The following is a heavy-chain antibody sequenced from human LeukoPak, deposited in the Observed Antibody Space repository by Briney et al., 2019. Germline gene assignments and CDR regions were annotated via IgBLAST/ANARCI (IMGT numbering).Heavy chain of an antibody. D-gene: IGHD3-10*01. V-gene: IGHV4-30-4*01. CDR3: ARDRMVRGVTDWYFDL. CDR1: GGSISSGDYY. Sequence: PSQTLSLTCTVSGGSISSGDYYWSWIRQPPGKDLDWIVYIYYSGSTYYNPSLKSRVTISVDTSKNQFSLKLSSVTAADTAVYYCARDRMVRGVTDWYFDLWGRGTLVTVSS. J-gene: IGHJ2*01. CDR2: IYYSGST.